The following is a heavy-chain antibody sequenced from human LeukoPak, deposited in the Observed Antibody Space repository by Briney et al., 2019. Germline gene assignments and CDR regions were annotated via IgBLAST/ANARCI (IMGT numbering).Heavy chain of an antibody. J-gene: IGHJ4*02. V-gene: IGHV3-33*06. CDR2: IWYDGSNK. CDR3: AKGGLAAAGINY. D-gene: IGHD6-13*01. Sequence: GGSLRLSCGASGFAFRNYGMHWVRQAPGKGLEWVAIIWYDGSNKYYADSVKGRFTISRNNSKNMVYLQMNSLRAEDTAVYYCAKGGLAAAGINYWGQGTLVPVS. CDR1: GFAFRNYG.